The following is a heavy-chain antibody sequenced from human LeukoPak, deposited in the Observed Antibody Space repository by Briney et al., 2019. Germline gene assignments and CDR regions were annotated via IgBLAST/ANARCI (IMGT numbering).Heavy chain of an antibody. CDR3: ARILTTVTSDAFDI. Sequence: SETLSLTCAVYGGSFSGYYWSWIRQPPGKGLEWIGEINHSGSTNYNPSLKSRVTISVDTSKNQFSLKLSSATAADTAVYYCARILTTVTSDAFDIWGQGTMVTVSS. V-gene: IGHV4-34*01. CDR1: GGSFSGYY. J-gene: IGHJ3*02. CDR2: INHSGST. D-gene: IGHD4-17*01.